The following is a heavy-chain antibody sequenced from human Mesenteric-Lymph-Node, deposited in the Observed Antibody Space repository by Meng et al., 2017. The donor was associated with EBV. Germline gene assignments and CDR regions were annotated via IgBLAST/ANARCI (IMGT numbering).Heavy chain of an antibody. CDR3: AGAGYWRFDA. J-gene: IGHJ5*02. Sequence: QVQLQQWGARLLKPSETLSLTCAVYGGSLSNYYWSWIRQPPGKGLEWIGEINYRGNTNYNPSLKSRVTVSVDTSKNQVSLKLNSVTAADTAIYYCAGAGYWRFDAWGRGTLVTVSS. D-gene: IGHD6-13*01. CDR1: GGSLSNYY. V-gene: IGHV4-34*01. CDR2: INYRGNT.